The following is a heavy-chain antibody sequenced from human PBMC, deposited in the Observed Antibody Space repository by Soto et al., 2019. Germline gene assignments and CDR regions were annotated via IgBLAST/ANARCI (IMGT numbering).Heavy chain of an antibody. V-gene: IGHV4-31*03. J-gene: IGHJ4*02. CDR3: AREVPTPYYFDY. CDR1: GDSISSGGYY. Sequence: SETLSLTCTVSGDSISSGGYYWNWIRQHPGKGLEWIGYIYYSGSTYYNPSLKSRVTISVDTSKNQFSLKLSSVTAADTAVYYCAREVPTPYYFDYWGQGTLVTVSS. CDR2: IYYSGST.